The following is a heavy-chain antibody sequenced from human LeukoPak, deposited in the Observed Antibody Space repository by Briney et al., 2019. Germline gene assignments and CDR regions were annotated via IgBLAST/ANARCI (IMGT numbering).Heavy chain of an antibody. J-gene: IGHJ3*01. Sequence: GGSLRLSCAASGFTFSTYAMSWARQAPGKGLEWVSGISSSGSGGNTYYADSVKGRFTISRDSSKNTLYLQMNSLRAEDTAVYYCAKVSLLLWFGELRGQGTMVTVSS. CDR1: GFTFSTYA. CDR3: AKVSLLLWFGEL. CDR2: ISSSGSGGNT. V-gene: IGHV3-23*01. D-gene: IGHD3-10*01.